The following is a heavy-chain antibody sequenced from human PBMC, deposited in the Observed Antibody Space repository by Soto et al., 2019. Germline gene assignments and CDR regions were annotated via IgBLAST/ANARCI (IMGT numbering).Heavy chain of an antibody. V-gene: IGHV4-59*01. CDR1: GGSISSYY. J-gene: IGHJ3*02. Sequence: SETLSLACTVSGGSISSYYWSWIRQPPGKGLEWIGYIYYSGSTNYNPSLKSRVTISVDTSKNQFSLKLSSVTAVDTAVYYCARANSGYSDAFDIWGQGTMVTVSS. CDR3: ARANSGYSDAFDI. D-gene: IGHD5-12*01. CDR2: IYYSGST.